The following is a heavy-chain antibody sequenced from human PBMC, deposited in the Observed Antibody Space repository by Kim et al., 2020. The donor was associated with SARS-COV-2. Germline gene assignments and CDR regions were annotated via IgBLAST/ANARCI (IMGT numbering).Heavy chain of an antibody. Sequence: GGSLRLSCAASGFTFSDYWMHWVRQAPGKGLLWVSRIDKDGSTTDYAESVKCRFTISRDNAQNMVHLQMNSLRVEDTAVYYCARGYVGDGGNEYWGQGTLVTVSS. D-gene: IGHD2-15*01. J-gene: IGHJ4*02. CDR2: IDKDGSTT. CDR3: ARGYVGDGGNEY. V-gene: IGHV3-74*01. CDR1: GFTFSDYW.